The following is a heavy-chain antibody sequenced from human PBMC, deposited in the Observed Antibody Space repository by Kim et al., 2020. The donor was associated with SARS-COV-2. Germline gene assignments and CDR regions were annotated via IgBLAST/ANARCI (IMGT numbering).Heavy chain of an antibody. CDR1: GFTFSSYG. Sequence: GGSLRLSCAASGFTFSSYGMHWVRQAPGKGLEWVAVIWYDGSNKYYADSVKGRFTISRDYSKNTLYLQMNSLRAEDTAVYYCARDMQGGPKVCMDVWGQGTTVTVSS. V-gene: IGHV3-33*01. CDR2: IWYDGSNK. D-gene: IGHD2-15*01. CDR3: ARDMQGGPKVCMDV. J-gene: IGHJ6*02.